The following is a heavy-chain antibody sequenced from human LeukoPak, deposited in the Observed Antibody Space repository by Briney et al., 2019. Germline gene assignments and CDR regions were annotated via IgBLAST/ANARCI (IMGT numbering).Heavy chain of an antibody. J-gene: IGHJ4*02. V-gene: IGHV3-74*01. CDR3: ASGDSSGWYFDT. Sequence: GGSLRLSCAASGFTFSSYWMHWVRHAPGKGLVWVSRINSDGSSTNYADSVKGRFTISSDNAKNTLYLQINSLRAEDTALYYCASGDSSGWYFDTWGQGTLVSVSS. CDR2: INSDGSST. D-gene: IGHD6-19*01. CDR1: GFTFSSYW.